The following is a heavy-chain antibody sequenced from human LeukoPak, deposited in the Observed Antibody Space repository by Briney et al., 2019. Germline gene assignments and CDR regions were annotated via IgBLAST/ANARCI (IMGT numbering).Heavy chain of an antibody. D-gene: IGHD2-15*01. CDR1: GFTFSSYA. Sequence: GGSLRLSCAASGFTFSSYAMSWVRQAPGKGLEWVSAISGSGGSTYYADSVKGRFTISRDNSKNTLYLQMNSLRAEDTAVYYCAKDPRYCSGGSCYSHPLYYFDYWGQGTLVTVSP. CDR2: ISGSGGST. J-gene: IGHJ4*02. CDR3: AKDPRYCSGGSCYSHPLYYFDY. V-gene: IGHV3-23*01.